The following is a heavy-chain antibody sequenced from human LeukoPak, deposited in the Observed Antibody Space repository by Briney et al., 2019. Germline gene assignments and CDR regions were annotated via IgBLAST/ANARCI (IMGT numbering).Heavy chain of an antibody. CDR1: GFTFYSYG. J-gene: IGHJ3*02. Sequence: GGSLRLSCAASGFTFYSYGMHWVRQAPGKGLEWVSYISSSSSTIYYADSVKGRFTISRDNAKNSLYLQMNSLRAEDTAVYYCARDCGGGSCYGPYDAFDIWGQGTMVTVSS. CDR2: ISSSSSTI. V-gene: IGHV3-48*04. CDR3: ARDCGGGSCYGPYDAFDI. D-gene: IGHD2-15*01.